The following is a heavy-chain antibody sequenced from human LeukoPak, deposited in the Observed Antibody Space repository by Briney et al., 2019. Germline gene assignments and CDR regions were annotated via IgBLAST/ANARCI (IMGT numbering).Heavy chain of an antibody. CDR3: ARDRCSSTSCYTSYFDY. Sequence: GVLRLSCAASGFTVSSNYMSWVRQAPGKGLEWVSVIYSGGSTYYADSVKGRFTISRDNSKNTLYLQMNSLRAEDTAVYYCARDRCSSTSCYTSYFDYWGQGTLVTVSS. CDR1: GFTVSSNY. V-gene: IGHV3-53*01. J-gene: IGHJ4*02. CDR2: IYSGGST. D-gene: IGHD2-2*02.